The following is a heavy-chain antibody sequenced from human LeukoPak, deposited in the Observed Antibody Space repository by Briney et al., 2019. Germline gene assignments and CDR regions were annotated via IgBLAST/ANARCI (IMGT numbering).Heavy chain of an antibody. CDR2: IKQDGSKK. Sequence: GGSLRLSCAASGFTFSSYGMHWVRQAPGKGLEWVANIKQDGSKKNYVDSVKGRFTISRDNAKNSLYLQMNSLRAEDTAVYYCATDPYGDYVSSSFDYWGQGTLVTVSS. D-gene: IGHD4-17*01. CDR3: ATDPYGDYVSSSFDY. J-gene: IGHJ4*02. V-gene: IGHV3-7*01. CDR1: GFTFSSYG.